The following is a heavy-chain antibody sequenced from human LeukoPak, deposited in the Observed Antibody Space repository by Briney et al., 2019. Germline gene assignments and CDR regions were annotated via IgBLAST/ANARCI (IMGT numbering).Heavy chain of an antibody. V-gene: IGHV4-34*01. CDR3: ARHVVGGYSAYDQEQNFDY. D-gene: IGHD5-12*01. Sequence: PSETLSLTCAVYGGSFSGYYWSWIRQPPGKGLEWIGEINHSGSTNYNPSLKSRVTISVDTSKNQFSLKLSSVTAADTAVYYCARHVVGGYSAYDQEQNFDYWGQGTLVTVSS. CDR1: GGSFSGYY. J-gene: IGHJ4*02. CDR2: INHSGST.